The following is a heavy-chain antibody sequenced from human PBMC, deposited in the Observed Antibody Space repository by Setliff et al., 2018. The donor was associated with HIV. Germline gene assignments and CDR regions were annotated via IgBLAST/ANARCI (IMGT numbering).Heavy chain of an antibody. V-gene: IGHV4-59*08. J-gene: IGHJ3*02. CDR1: GASIRSHY. D-gene: IGHD3-22*01. Sequence: PSETLSLTCSVSGASIRSHYWSWIRQSPGKGLEWIGNIYYSGNTNYNPSFKSRVTISVDTSKNQFSLRVNSVTAADTAVYYCARSLVPSGYYYGRHAFDIWGQGTKVTVSS. CDR3: ARSLVPSGYYYGRHAFDI. CDR2: IYYSGNT.